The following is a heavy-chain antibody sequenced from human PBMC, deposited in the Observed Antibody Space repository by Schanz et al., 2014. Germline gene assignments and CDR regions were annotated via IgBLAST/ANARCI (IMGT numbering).Heavy chain of an antibody. CDR3: AREEGYGYGPGAFDI. J-gene: IGHJ3*02. CDR1: GFRFSTYA. Sequence: QLQLVESGGGVVQPGRSLRLSCAASGFRFSTYAMHWVRQAPGKGLEWVAVILYDGSKTYYADSVKGRFTISRDNSKNTLSLQMNSLRAEDTAVYYCAREEGYGYGPGAFDIWGQGTMVTVSS. D-gene: IGHD5-18*01. V-gene: IGHV3-30*04. CDR2: ILYDGSKT.